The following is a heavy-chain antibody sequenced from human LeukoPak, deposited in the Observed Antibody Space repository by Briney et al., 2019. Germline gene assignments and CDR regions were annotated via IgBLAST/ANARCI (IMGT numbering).Heavy chain of an antibody. CDR2: IYSGGDT. CDR3: ARTLWFGEFYFDY. Sequence: LTGGSLRLSCAASGFTVSSNYMSWVRQAPGKGLEWVSVIYSGGDTYYADSVKGRFTISRVNSKNTLYLQINSLRAEDTAVYFCARTLWFGEFYFDYWGQGTLVTVSS. CDR1: GFTVSSNY. V-gene: IGHV3-53*01. J-gene: IGHJ4*02. D-gene: IGHD3-10*01.